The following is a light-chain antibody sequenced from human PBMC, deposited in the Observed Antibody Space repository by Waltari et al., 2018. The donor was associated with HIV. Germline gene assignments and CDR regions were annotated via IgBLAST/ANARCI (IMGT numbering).Light chain of an antibody. Sequence: QSALTQPASVSGSPGQSITISCTGTSSDVGGYNYVSWYQPHPGKAPKLMIYEVSNRPSGVSNRFSGSKSGNTASLTISGLRAEDEADYYCSSYTSSSTPHVVFGGGTKLTVL. CDR1: SSDVGGYNY. CDR2: EVS. CDR3: SSYTSSSTPHVV. V-gene: IGLV2-14*01. J-gene: IGLJ2*01.